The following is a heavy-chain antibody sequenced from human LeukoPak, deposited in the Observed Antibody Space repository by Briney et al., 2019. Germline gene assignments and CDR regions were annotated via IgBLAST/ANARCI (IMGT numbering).Heavy chain of an antibody. D-gene: IGHD2-15*01. CDR3: AKDSHRYCSGGSCYSFDY. CDR1: GFTFSSYG. J-gene: IGHJ4*02. V-gene: IGHV3-30*18. CDR2: ISCDGSNK. Sequence: GGSLRLSCAASGFTFSSYGMHWVRQAPGKGLEWVAVISCDGSNKYYADSVKSRFTISRDNSKNTLYLQMNSLRAEDTAVYYCAKDSHRYCSGGSCYSFDYWGQGTLVTVSS.